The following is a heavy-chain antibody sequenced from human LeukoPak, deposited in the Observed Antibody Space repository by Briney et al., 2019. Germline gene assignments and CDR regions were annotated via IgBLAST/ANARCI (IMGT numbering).Heavy chain of an antibody. Sequence: SETLSLTCTVSGGSISSYYWSWIRQPAGKGLEWIGRIYTSGSTNYNPSLKSRVTMSVDTSKNQFSLKLSSVTAAATAVYYCARAGGSSGWYSVYFDYWGQGTLVTVSS. V-gene: IGHV4-4*07. J-gene: IGHJ4*02. D-gene: IGHD6-19*01. CDR1: GGSISSYY. CDR3: ARAGGSSGWYSVYFDY. CDR2: IYTSGST.